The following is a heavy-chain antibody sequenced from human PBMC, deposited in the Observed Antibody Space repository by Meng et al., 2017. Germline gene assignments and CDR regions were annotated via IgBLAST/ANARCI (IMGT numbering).Heavy chain of an antibody. CDR1: GFTVSSNY. Sequence: GQLVEAGGGLVQPGGSLRLSWAASGFTVSSNYMSWVRQAPGKGLEWVSVIYSGGSTYYADSVKGRFTISRDNSKNTLYLQMNSLRAEDTAVYYCTSELPGGPNYWYFDLWGRGTLVTVSS. CDR3: TSELPGGPNYWYFDL. J-gene: IGHJ2*01. D-gene: IGHD3-10*01. CDR2: IYSGGST. V-gene: IGHV3-66*02.